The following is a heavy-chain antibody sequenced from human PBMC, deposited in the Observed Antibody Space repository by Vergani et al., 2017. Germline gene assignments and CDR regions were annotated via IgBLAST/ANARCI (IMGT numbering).Heavy chain of an antibody. CDR2: INPNSGGT. CDR1: GYTFTGYY. V-gene: IGHV1-2*02. J-gene: IGHJ4*02. CDR3: ARRLGYCSSTSCYGERGFDY. D-gene: IGHD2-2*01. Sequence: QVQLVQSGAEVKKPGASVKVSCKASGYTFTGYYMHWVRQAPGQGLEWMGWINPNSGGTNYAQKFQGRVTMTRDTSISTAYMELSRLRSDDTAVYYCARRLGYCSSTSCYGERGFDYWSQGTLVTVSS.